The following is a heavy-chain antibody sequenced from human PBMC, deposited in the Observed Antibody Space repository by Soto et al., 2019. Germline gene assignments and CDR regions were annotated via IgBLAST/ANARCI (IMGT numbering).Heavy chain of an antibody. CDR3: ARENSSSWTQNAFDY. J-gene: IGHJ4*02. V-gene: IGHV4-39*07. CDR1: GGSISSSSYY. D-gene: IGHD6-13*01. CDR2: IYHSGST. Sequence: SETLSLTCTVSGGSISSSSYYWGWVRQPPGKGLEWIGEIYHSGSTNYNPSLKSRVTIPVDKSKNQFSLKLSSVTAADTAVYYCARENSSSWTQNAFDYWGQGTLVTVSS.